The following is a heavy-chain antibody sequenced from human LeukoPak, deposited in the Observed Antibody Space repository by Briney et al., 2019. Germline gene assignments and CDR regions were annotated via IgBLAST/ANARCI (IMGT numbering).Heavy chain of an antibody. CDR1: GGSFIGYD. V-gene: IGHV4-34*01. CDR3: ASLARGGNWFDP. J-gene: IGHJ5*02. D-gene: IGHD6-6*01. Sequence: SETLSRTCAVYGGSFIGYDWTWIRQPPGKGLEWIGEINHSGGTNYNPSLKSRVTISVDTSKNQFSLKLSSVTAADTAVYYCASLARGGNWFDPWGQGTLVTVSS. CDR2: INHSGGT.